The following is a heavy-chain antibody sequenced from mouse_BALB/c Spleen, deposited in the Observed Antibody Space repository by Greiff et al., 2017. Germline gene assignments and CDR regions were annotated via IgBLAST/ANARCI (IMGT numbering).Heavy chain of an antibody. CDR1: GFTFSSFG. V-gene: IGHV5-17*02. Sequence: EVKLVVSVGGLVQPGGSRKLSCAASGFTFSSFGMHWVRQAPEKGLEWVAYISSGSSTIYYADTVKGRFTIYRDNPKNTLFMQMTSLRSEDTAMYYCAREGNSYAMEYWGQGNSDTVYS. CDR3: AREGNSYAMEY. CDR2: ISSGSSTI. D-gene: IGHD2-1*01. J-gene: IGHJ4*01.